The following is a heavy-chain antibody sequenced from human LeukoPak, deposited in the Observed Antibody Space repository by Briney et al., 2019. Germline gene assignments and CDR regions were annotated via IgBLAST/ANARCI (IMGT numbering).Heavy chain of an antibody. Sequence: GGSLRLSCAASGFTFSNYGMHWVRQAPGKGLEWVAVISYDGGEQHYGDSVKGRFSISRDDSKNTLYLQMNSLRAEDTAVYYCAKEDYDSSGYYPDYWGQGTLVTASS. D-gene: IGHD3-22*01. J-gene: IGHJ4*02. V-gene: IGHV3-30*18. CDR3: AKEDYDSSGYYPDY. CDR2: ISYDGGEQ. CDR1: GFTFSNYG.